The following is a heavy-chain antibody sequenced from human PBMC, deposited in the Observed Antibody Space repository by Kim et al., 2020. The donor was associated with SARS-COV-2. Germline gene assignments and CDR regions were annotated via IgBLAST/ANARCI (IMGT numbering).Heavy chain of an antibody. CDR3: ARSYDY. V-gene: IGHV3-74*01. J-gene: IGHJ4*02. CDR2: NGDGRRT. Sequence: NGDGRRTTEPDSRKGRFTISRDNAKNTLDLPMSSLGDEDTAVYYCARSYDYWGQGTLVAVSS.